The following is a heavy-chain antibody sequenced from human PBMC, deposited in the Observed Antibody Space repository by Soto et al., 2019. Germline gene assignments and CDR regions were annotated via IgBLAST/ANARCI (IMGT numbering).Heavy chain of an antibody. V-gene: IGHV3-30*18. CDR3: AKDSGSYYVSVDY. J-gene: IGHJ4*02. D-gene: IGHD1-26*01. CDR2: ISYDGSNK. CDR1: GFTFSSYG. Sequence: PGGSLRLSCAASGFTFSSYGMHWVRQAPGKGLEWVAVISYDGSNKYYADSVKGRFTISRDNSKNTLYLQMNSLRAEDTAVYYCAKDSGSYYVSVDYWGQGTLVAVSS.